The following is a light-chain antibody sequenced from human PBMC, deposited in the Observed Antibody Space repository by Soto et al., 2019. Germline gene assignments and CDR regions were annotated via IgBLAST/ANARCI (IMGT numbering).Light chain of an antibody. CDR1: QSVSSSY. CDR3: QQYGRT. CDR2: GAS. Sequence: EIVLTQSPGTLSLSPGERATLSCRASQSVSSSYLAWYHQKPGQAPRLLIYGASSRATGIPDRFSGSGSGTDFTLTISRLEPEDFEVYYCQQYGRTFGQGTKVEIK. V-gene: IGKV3-20*01. J-gene: IGKJ1*01.